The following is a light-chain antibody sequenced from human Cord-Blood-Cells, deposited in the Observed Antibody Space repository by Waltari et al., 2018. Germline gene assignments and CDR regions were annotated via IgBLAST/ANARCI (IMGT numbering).Light chain of an antibody. Sequence: QSALTQPASVSGSPGQSITISCTGTSSDVGSYNLVSWYQQHPGKAPKLMIYEGSKRPSGVSKRFSGSKSGNTASRTISGLQAEDEADYYCCSYAGSSTFWVCGGGTKLTVL. V-gene: IGLV2-23*01. CDR1: SSDVGSYNL. J-gene: IGLJ3*02. CDR3: CSYAGSSTFWV. CDR2: EGS.